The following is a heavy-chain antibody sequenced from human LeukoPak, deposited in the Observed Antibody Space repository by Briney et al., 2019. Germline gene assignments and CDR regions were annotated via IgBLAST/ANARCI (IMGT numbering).Heavy chain of an antibody. V-gene: IGHV1-2*02. CDR1: VYTFTGYY. Sequence: GASVTVSCKASVYTFTGYYMHWVRQAPGQGLEWMGWINPNSGGTNYAQKFQGRVTMTRDTYIRTAYMELSRQRYDDTDVYYCARGPRLLRGWFDPWGQGTLVTVSS. CDR3: ARGPRLLRGWFDP. CDR2: INPNSGGT. D-gene: IGHD2/OR15-2a*01. J-gene: IGHJ5*02.